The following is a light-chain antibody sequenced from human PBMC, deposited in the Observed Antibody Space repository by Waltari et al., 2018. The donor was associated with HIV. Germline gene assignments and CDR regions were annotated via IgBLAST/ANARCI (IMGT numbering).Light chain of an antibody. J-gene: IGLJ1*01. V-gene: IGLV2-14*03. CDR1: SGDIGTYKY. CDR2: DVN. Sequence: QSALTQPASVSGSPGQSFAISCTGTSGDIGTYKYVSWYQQHTGKVPKLILYDVNGRPAGVSDSFSGSKSGNTATLSISGLHSGDEADYYCCSYTVNSTGVFGAGTKITV. CDR3: CSYTVNSTGV.